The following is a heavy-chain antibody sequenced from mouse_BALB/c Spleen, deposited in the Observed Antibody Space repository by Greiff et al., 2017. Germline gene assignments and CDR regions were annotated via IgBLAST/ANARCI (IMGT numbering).Heavy chain of an antibody. CDR2: IWAGGST. J-gene: IGHJ4*01. V-gene: IGHV2-9*02. Sequence: VQLQESGPGLVAPSQSLSITCTVSGFSLTSYGVHWVRQPPGKGLEWLGVIWAGGSTNYNSALMSRLSISKDNSKSQVFLKMNSLQTDDTATYYCARALYTAMDYWGQGTSVTVSS. CDR1: GFSLTSYG. CDR3: ARALYTAMDY.